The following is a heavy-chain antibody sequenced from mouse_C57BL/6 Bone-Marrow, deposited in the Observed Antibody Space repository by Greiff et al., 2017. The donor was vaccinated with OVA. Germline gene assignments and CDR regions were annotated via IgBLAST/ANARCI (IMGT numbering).Heavy chain of an antibody. V-gene: IGHV1-76*01. CDR1: GYTFTDYY. CDR3: ARGVSHFDY. Sequence: QVQLKQSGAELVRPGASVKLSCKASGYTFTDYYINWVKQRPGQGLEWIARIYPGSGNTYYNEKFKGKATLTAEKSSSTAYMQLSSLTSADSAVYFCARGVSHFDYWGQGTTLTVSS. CDR2: IYPGSGNT. J-gene: IGHJ2*01.